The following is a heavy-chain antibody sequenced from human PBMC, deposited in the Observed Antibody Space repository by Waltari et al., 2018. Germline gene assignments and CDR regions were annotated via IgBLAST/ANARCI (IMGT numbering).Heavy chain of an antibody. V-gene: IGHV3-23*01. D-gene: IGHD3-3*02. CDR2: ITGSGDST. CDR3: AKDWRRSLEYLDWLLFALDD. J-gene: IGHJ4*02. Sequence: EVQLLESGGGLVQPGGSLRLSCAASGFTFSAPAMSGVSPAPGRGLGWVSAITGSGDSTYYAESLKGRFTVSRDKSKNTLYLQMNSLTAEDTAVYYCAKDWRRSLEYLDWLLFALDDWGQGTLVTVSS. CDR1: GFTFSAPA.